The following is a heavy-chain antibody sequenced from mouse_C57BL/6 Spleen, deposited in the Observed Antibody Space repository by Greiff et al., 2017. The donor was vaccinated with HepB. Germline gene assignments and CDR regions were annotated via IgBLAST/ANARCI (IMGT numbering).Heavy chain of an antibody. D-gene: IGHD1-1*01. J-gene: IGHJ3*01. V-gene: IGHV7-3*01. CDR1: GFTFTDYY. Sequence: EVQVVESGGGLVQPGGSLSLSCAASGFTFTDYYMSWVRQPPGKALEWLGFIRNKANGYTTEYSASVKGRFTISRDNSQSILYLQMNALRAEDSATYYCARWGYGSSYVGWFAYWGQGTLVTVSA. CDR3: ARWGYGSSYVGWFAY. CDR2: IRNKANGYTT.